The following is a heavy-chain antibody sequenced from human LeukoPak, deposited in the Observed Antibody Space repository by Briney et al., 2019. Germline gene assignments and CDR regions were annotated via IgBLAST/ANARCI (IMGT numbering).Heavy chain of an antibody. CDR2: IYYSVNT. J-gene: IGHJ5*02. CDR1: GGSISSSDYY. Sequence: PSDTLSLTCTVSGGSISSSDYYWGWIRPPPGKGLEWIGSIYYSVNTYYNPSLRGRATISVDTSKNQFSLKLSSVTAADTALYYCAPGSTGENRGSWFDPWGQGTLLTVSS. D-gene: IGHD1-26*01. CDR3: APGSTGENRGSWFDP. V-gene: IGHV4-39*01.